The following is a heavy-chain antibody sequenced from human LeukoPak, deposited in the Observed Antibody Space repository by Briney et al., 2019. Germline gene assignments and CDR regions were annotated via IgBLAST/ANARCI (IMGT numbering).Heavy chain of an antibody. Sequence: GSLRLSFAASGFTFNEFGVHWVRQAPGQGLEWVALIWYDGSNKYYADSVKGRFTISRDNSKNTVYLQMNSLRVEDTAIYYCARDRPTGSYYSIDYWGQGTLATVSS. CDR1: GFTFNEFG. D-gene: IGHD1-26*01. CDR3: ARDRPTGSYYSIDY. J-gene: IGHJ4*02. V-gene: IGHV3-33*01. CDR2: IWYDGSNK.